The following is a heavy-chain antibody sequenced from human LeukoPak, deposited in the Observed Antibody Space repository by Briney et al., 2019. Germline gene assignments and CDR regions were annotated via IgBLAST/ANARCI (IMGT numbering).Heavy chain of an antibody. CDR2: IHHRGTT. CDR3: VRVRSAVAGQGPFDV. D-gene: IGHD6-19*01. V-gene: IGHV4-38-2*01. J-gene: IGHJ3*01. CDR1: GYSISSGYY. Sequence: SETLSLTCAVSGYSISSGYYWGWIRQPPGKGLEWIGSIHHRGTTYYNPSLKSRVTMSVDTSKNQFSLKLDSVTAADTAVYYCVRVRSAVAGQGPFDVWGQGTKVTVSS.